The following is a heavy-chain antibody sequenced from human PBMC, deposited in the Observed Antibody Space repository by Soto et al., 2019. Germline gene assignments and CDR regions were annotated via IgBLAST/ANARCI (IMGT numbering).Heavy chain of an antibody. CDR1: GFSFGSYW. Sequence: EVQLVESGGGLVQPGGSLRLSCAASGFSFGSYWMNWVRHAPGKGLEWVAIIKKDGSGRYYVDSVEGRFIISRANVKNSLYLQMYSPIAEDTAVYYCAGRPGCLIDYWGRGTLVIVSS. CDR3: AGRPGCLIDY. J-gene: IGHJ4*02. V-gene: IGHV3-7*03. CDR2: IKKDGSGR. D-gene: IGHD2-8*01.